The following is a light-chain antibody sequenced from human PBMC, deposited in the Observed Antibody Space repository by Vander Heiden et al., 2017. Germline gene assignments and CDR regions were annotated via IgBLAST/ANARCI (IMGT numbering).Light chain of an antibody. CDR2: DAS. Sequence: EIVLTQSPATLSLSPGERATLSCRASQSVSSYFAWYPQKPGHAPRLLIYDASNRATGIPARFSGSGYGTDFTLTISSLEPKDFAVYYCQQRSNGPPGITFGQGTRLEIK. J-gene: IGKJ5*01. V-gene: IGKV3-11*01. CDR3: QQRSNGPPGIT. CDR1: QSVSSY.